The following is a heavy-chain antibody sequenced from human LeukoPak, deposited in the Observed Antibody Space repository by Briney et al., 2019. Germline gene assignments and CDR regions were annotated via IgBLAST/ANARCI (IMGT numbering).Heavy chain of an antibody. CDR3: AREPYDSSGLYYFDY. CDR1: GFTFCSYS. D-gene: IGHD3-22*01. V-gene: IGHV3-21*01. Sequence: GGSLRLSCAASGFTFCSYSMNWVRQAPGKGLEWVSSISSSSSYIYYADSVKGRFTISRDNAKNSLYLQMNSLRAEDTAVYYCAREPYDSSGLYYFDYWGQGTLVTVSS. J-gene: IGHJ4*02. CDR2: ISSSSSYI.